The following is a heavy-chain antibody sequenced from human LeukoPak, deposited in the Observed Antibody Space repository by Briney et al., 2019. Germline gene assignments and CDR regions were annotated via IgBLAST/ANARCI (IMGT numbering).Heavy chain of an antibody. Sequence: SETLSLTCTVSGGSISSGDYYWSWIRQPPGKGLEWIGYIYYSGSTYYNPSLKSRVTISVDTSKNQFSLKLSSVTAADTAVYYCARRGGSGSSNWFDPWGQGTPVTVSS. D-gene: IGHD3-10*01. J-gene: IGHJ5*02. CDR1: GGSISSGDYY. CDR3: ARRGGSGSSNWFDP. CDR2: IYYSGST. V-gene: IGHV4-30-4*01.